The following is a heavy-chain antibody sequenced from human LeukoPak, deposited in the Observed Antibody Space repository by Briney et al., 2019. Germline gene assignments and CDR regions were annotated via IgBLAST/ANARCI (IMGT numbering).Heavy chain of an antibody. CDR1: GFTFSSYS. V-gene: IGHV3-21*01. J-gene: IGHJ4*02. Sequence: GGSLRLSCAASGFTFSSYSMNWVRQAPGRGLEWVSSISSSSSYIYYADSVKGRFTISRDNAKNSLYLQMNSLRAEDTAVYYCAREVHDSYYFDYWGQGTLVTVSS. D-gene: IGHD1-1*01. CDR3: AREVHDSYYFDY. CDR2: ISSSSSYI.